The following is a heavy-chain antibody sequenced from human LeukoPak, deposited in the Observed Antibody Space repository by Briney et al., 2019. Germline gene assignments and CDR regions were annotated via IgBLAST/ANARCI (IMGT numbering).Heavy chain of an antibody. V-gene: IGHV3-30*04. CDR3: ERDRATMVRGAPRAGMDV. CDR2: ISYDGSNK. D-gene: IGHD3-10*01. CDR1: GFTFSSYA. J-gene: IGHJ6*02. Sequence: GGSLRLSCAASGFTFSSYAMHWVRQAPGKGLEWVAVISYDGSNKYYADSVKGRFTISRDNSKNTLYLQMNSLRAEDTAVYYCERDRATMVRGAPRAGMDVWGQGTTVTVSS.